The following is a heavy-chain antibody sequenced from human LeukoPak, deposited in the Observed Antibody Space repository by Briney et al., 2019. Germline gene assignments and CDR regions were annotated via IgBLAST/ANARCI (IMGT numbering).Heavy chain of an antibody. CDR1: GGTFSSYA. CDR3: ARAASYCSSTSCYGY. CDR2: IIPIFGTA. J-gene: IGHJ4*02. Sequence: SVMVSCKASGGTFSSYAISWVRQAPGQGLEWMGGIIPIFGTANYAQKFQGRVTITADESTSTAYMELSSLRSEDTAVYYCARAASYCSSTSCYGYWGQGTLVTVSS. D-gene: IGHD2-2*01. V-gene: IGHV1-69*13.